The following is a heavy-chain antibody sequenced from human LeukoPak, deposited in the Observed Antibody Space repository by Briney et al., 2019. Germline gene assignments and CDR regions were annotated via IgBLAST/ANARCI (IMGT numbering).Heavy chain of an antibody. CDR3: ARDLGIAAGGAFDI. Sequence: SETLSLTYTASGGSIRSCYWSWIRQPPGKGLEWIGYIYYSGSTNYNPSLKSRVTISVDTSKNQFSLKLSSVTAADTAVYYCARDLGIAAGGAFDIWGQGTMVTVSS. V-gene: IGHV4-59*01. CDR2: IYYSGST. J-gene: IGHJ3*02. D-gene: IGHD6-25*01. CDR1: GGSIRSCY.